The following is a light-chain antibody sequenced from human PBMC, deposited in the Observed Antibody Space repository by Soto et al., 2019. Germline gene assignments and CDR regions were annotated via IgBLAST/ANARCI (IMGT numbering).Light chain of an antibody. V-gene: IGKV1-17*01. Sequence: QSAQSDAPLTASVGTIATTAGGASQGIRHGLGWYQQKPGKAPKRLIFAASNLQSGVPSRFSGSGSGTEFTLTISSLQPEDFATYYCLQYNNYPCTFGEGTKV. J-gene: IGKJ1*01. CDR3: LQYNNYPCT. CDR2: AAS. CDR1: QGIRHG.